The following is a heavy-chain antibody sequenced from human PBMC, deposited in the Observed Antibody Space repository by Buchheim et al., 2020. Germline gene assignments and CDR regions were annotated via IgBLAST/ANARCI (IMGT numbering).Heavy chain of an antibody. J-gene: IGHJ4*02. Sequence: EVQLLESGGGLVQPGGYLRLSCAASGFTFSSYAMSWVRQAPGKGLEWVSAISGSGGCTYYADSVKGRFTISRDNSQNTLYLQMNSLRAEDTAVYYCAKDSQYCGGDCYPSGPGYFDYWGQGTL. D-gene: IGHD2-21*02. V-gene: IGHV3-23*01. CDR1: GFTFSSYA. CDR3: AKDSQYCGGDCYPSGPGYFDY. CDR2: ISGSGGCT.